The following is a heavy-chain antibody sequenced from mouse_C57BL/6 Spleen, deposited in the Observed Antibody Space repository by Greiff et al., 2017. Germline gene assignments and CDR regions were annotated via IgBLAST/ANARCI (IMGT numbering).Heavy chain of an antibody. J-gene: IGHJ3*01. CDR2: IYPGNGDT. V-gene: IGHV1-12*01. Sequence: QVQLQQSGAELVRPGASVKMSCKASGYTFTSYNMHWVKQTPRQGLEWIGAIYPGNGDTSYNQRFKGTATLTVDKSSSTAYMQLSSLTSEDSAVYFCARSIYYDYDGWFAYWGQGTLVTVSA. CDR1: GYTFTSYN. D-gene: IGHD2-4*01. CDR3: ARSIYYDYDGWFAY.